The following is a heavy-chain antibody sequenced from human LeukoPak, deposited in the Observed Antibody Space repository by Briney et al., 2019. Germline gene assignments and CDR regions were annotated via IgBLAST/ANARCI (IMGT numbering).Heavy chain of an antibody. CDR1: GGSINSYY. V-gene: IGHV4-4*07. CDR2: IYTSGSI. D-gene: IGHD3-22*01. J-gene: IGHJ4*02. CDR3: ARDLYYYDSSGPPGLFDY. Sequence: SETLSLTCTVSGGSINSYYWSWIRQPAGKGLEWIGRIYTSGSINYNPSLKSRVTMSVDTSKNQFSLKLSSVTAADTAVYYCARDLYYYDSSGPPGLFDYWGQGTLVTVSS.